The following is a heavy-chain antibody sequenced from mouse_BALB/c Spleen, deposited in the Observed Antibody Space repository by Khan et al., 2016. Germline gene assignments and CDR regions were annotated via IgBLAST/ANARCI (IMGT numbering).Heavy chain of an antibody. CDR1: GYTFNNYW. J-gene: IGHJ4*01. CDR2: ILPGSGNS. CDR3: ARAWYSMDY. V-gene: IGHV1-9*01. Sequence: QVQLQQSGAELMKPGASVKISCKATGYTFNNYWIEWVKQRPGHGLEWIGDILPGSGNSNYNENLKGKATFTADTSSNTAYMQLSSLTSEDSAVYYRARAWYSMDYWGQGTSVTVSS.